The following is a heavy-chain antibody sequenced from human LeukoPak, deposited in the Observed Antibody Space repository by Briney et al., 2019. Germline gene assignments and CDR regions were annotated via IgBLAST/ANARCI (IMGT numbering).Heavy chain of an antibody. CDR1: GFTFSSNS. J-gene: IGHJ4*02. CDR2: ISSTGGTI. V-gene: IGHV3-48*04. CDR3: ARRGACSGTSCNLDY. D-gene: IGHD2-2*01. Sequence: GGSLRLSCAASGFTFSSNSMNWVRQAPGKGLEWVSYISSTGGTIYYADSMKGRFTISRDNAKNSLYLQMNSLRVEDTAVYYCARRGACSGTSCNLDYWGQGTLVTVSS.